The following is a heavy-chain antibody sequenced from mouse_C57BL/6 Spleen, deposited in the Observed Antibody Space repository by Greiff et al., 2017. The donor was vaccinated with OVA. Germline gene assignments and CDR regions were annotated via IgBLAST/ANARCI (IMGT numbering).Heavy chain of an antibody. Sequence: EVQVVESGGGLVKPGGSLKLSCAASGFTFSSYAMSWVRQTPGKRLAWVATISDGGSYPYYPDNVKGRFTISRDNAKNNRYLQMSHLKSEDTAMYYCAREPYGNTGAWFAYWGQGTPVTVSA. CDR3: AREPYGNTGAWFAY. V-gene: IGHV5-4*01. CDR2: ISDGGSYP. CDR1: GFTFSSYA. J-gene: IGHJ3*01. D-gene: IGHD2-1*01.